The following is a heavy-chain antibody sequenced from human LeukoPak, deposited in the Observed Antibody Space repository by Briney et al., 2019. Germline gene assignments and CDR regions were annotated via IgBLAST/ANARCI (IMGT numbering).Heavy chain of an antibody. J-gene: IGHJ4*02. Sequence: GESLKISCKGSGYSFTSYWIGWVRQMPGKGLDWMGIIYPGYSDTRYSPSFQGQVTISADQSISTAYLQWSSLKASDTAMHYWARNVYYDFWSGYYTIGGGLDYWGQGTLVTVSS. CDR2: IYPGYSDT. CDR1: GYSFTSYW. V-gene: IGHV5-51*01. CDR3: ARNVYYDFWSGYYTIGGGLDY. D-gene: IGHD3-3*01.